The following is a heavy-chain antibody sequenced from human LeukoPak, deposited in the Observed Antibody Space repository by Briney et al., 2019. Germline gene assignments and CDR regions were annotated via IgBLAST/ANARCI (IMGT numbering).Heavy chain of an antibody. CDR3: ARDALTIFEEHNWFDP. CDR2: ISAYNGNT. J-gene: IGHJ5*02. Sequence: GASVKVSCKASGYTFTSYGISWVRQAPGQGLEWMGWISAYNGNTNYAQKLQGRVTMTTDTSTSTAYMELRSLRSDDTAVYYCARDALTIFEEHNWFDPWGQGTLATVSS. CDR1: GYTFTSYG. V-gene: IGHV1-18*01. D-gene: IGHD3-3*01.